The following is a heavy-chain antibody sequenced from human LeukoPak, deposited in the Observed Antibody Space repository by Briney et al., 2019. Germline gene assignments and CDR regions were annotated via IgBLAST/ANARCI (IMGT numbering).Heavy chain of an antibody. J-gene: IGHJ1*01. CDR2: IWYDESNK. CDR1: GFTFSNYG. V-gene: IGHV3-33*06. CDR3: VKDGTLTTTDFQH. D-gene: IGHD4-11*01. Sequence: PGGSLRLSCAASGFTFSNYGMHWVRQAPGKGLEWVAIIWYDESNKNYADSVKGRFTISRDNSKNMSYLQMNSLRAEDTAVYYCVKDGTLTTTDFQHWGQSTLVTVSS.